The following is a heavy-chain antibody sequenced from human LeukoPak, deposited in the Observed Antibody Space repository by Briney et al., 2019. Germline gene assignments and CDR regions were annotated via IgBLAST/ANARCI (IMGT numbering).Heavy chain of an antibody. J-gene: IGHJ4*02. D-gene: IGHD1-14*01. V-gene: IGHV3-30-3*01. CDR3: ARDLATNRFSAYDY. Sequence: PGGSLRLSCAASGFTFSSYAMHWVRQAPGKGLEWVAVISYDGSNKYYADSVKRRFTISRDNSKDTLFLQMNRLTADDTALYYCARDLATNRFSAYDYWGQGTLVTVSS. CDR1: GFTFSSYA. CDR2: ISYDGSNK.